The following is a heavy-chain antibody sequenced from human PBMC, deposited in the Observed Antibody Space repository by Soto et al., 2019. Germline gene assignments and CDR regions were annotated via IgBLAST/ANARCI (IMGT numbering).Heavy chain of an antibody. V-gene: IGHV6-1*01. CDR3: SRDPGGAAGRPYYFDY. D-gene: IGHD1-26*01. Sequence: PSQTLSLTCAISGDSVSSNSAAWNWIRQSPSRGLEWLGRTYYRSKWYNDYAVSVKSRITINPDTSKNQFSLQLNSVTPEDTAVYFCSRDPGGAAGRPYYFDYWGQGTLVTVSS. CDR1: GDSVSSNSAA. CDR2: TYYRSKWYN. J-gene: IGHJ4*02.